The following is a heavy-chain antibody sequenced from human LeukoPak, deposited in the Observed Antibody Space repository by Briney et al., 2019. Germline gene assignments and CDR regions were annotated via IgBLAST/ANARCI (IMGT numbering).Heavy chain of an antibody. J-gene: IGHJ5*02. D-gene: IGHD7-27*01. V-gene: IGHV4-39*01. CDR1: GGSISSSSYY. Sequence: SETLSLTCTVSGGSISSSSYYWGWIRQPPGKGLEWIGSIYYSGSTYYNPSLKSRVTISVDTSKNQFSLKLSSVTAADTAVYYCARQGLGFWFDPWGRGTLVTVSS. CDR2: IYYSGST. CDR3: ARQGLGFWFDP.